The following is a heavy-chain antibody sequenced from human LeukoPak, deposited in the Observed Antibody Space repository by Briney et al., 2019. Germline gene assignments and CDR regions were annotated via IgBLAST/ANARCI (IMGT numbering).Heavy chain of an antibody. CDR2: IRANNDNT. Sequence: GASVQASTKASGYTSISNGICCSRQTPGQALKWMGWIRANNDNTNDAQKLQDRVAMTTDTSTSTAYMELRSLRSDDTAVYYCVRVPREYYDILPGYPDYWGQGILVTVSP. V-gene: IGHV1-18*01. CDR1: GYTSISNG. D-gene: IGHD3-9*01. J-gene: IGHJ4*02. CDR3: VRVPREYYDILPGYPDY.